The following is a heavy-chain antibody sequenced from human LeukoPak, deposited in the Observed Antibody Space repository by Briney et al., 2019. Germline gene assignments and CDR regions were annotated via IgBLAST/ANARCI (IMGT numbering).Heavy chain of an antibody. Sequence: PGGSLRLSCAASGFTFSSYSMNWVRQAPGKGLEWVSYISSSSTIYYADSVKGRFTISRDNAKNSLYLQMNSLRAEDTAVYYCASEKDYGDYYFDYWGQGTLVTVSS. D-gene: IGHD4-17*01. CDR3: ASEKDYGDYYFDY. J-gene: IGHJ4*02. CDR1: GFTFSSYS. V-gene: IGHV3-48*04. CDR2: ISSSSTI.